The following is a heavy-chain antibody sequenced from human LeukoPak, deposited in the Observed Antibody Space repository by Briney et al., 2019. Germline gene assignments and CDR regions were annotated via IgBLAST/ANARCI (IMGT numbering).Heavy chain of an antibody. CDR3: ARDDDTAGIDY. V-gene: IGHV4-59*11. CDR1: GGAISSHF. CDR2: IYYSGST. D-gene: IGHD1-1*01. J-gene: IGHJ4*02. Sequence: SETLSLTCTVSGGAISSHFWSWIRQPPGKGLEWIGNIYYSGSTNYNPSLKSRLTISVDTSKSQLSLKLSSVTAADTAVYYCARDDDTAGIDYWGQGTLVTVSS.